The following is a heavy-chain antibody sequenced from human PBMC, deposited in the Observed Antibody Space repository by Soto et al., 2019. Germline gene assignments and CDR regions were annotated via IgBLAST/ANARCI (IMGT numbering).Heavy chain of an antibody. Sequence: ASVKVSCKASGYTFTGYYMHWVRQAPGQGLEWMGWINPNSGGTNYAQKFQGWVTMTRDTSISTAYMELSRLRSDDTAVYYCARDRNGYDFWSGSPYYYMDVWGKGTTVTLSS. CDR3: ARDRNGYDFWSGSPYYYMDV. CDR2: INPNSGGT. V-gene: IGHV1-2*04. CDR1: GYTFTGYY. D-gene: IGHD3-3*01. J-gene: IGHJ6*03.